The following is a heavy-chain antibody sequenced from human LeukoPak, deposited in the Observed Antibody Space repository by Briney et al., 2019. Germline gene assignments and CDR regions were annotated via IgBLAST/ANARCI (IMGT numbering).Heavy chain of an antibody. D-gene: IGHD3-22*01. J-gene: IGHJ4*02. Sequence: ASVKVSCKASGYTFTSYYMHWVRQAPGQGLEWMGGIMPMFGTANYAQKLQGRVTMTRDTSTSTVYMELSSLRSEDTAVYYCARGPLIVLYYFDYWGQGTLVTVSS. CDR3: ARGPLIVLYYFDY. CDR1: GYTFTSYY. V-gene: IGHV1-46*01. CDR2: IMPMFGTA.